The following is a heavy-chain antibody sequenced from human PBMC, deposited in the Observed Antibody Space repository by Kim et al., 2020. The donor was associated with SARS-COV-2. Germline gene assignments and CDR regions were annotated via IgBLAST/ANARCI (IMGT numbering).Heavy chain of an antibody. CDR2: MSGSGGST. Sequence: GGSLRLSCAASGFTFSSYAMSWVRQAPGKGLEWVSGMSGSGGSTYYADSVKGRFTISRDNSKNTLYLQMNSLRAEDTAVYYCAKAGYSYVNGYFDDWGQGTLVTVSS. CDR1: GFTFSSYA. V-gene: IGHV3-23*01. J-gene: IGHJ4*02. D-gene: IGHD5-18*01. CDR3: AKAGYSYVNGYFDD.